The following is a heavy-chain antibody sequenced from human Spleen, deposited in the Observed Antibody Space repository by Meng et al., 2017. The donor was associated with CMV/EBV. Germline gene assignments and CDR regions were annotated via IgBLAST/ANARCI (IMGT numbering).Heavy chain of an antibody. J-gene: IGHJ4*02. D-gene: IGHD5-18*01. CDR3: ARILYNYGYDY. V-gene: IGHV4-34*01. CDR2: INHSGST. Sequence: SETLSLTCAVYGGSFSGYYWSWIRQPPGKGLEWIGEINHSGSTNYNPSLKSRVTISVDTSKNQFSLKLSSVTAADTAVYYCARILYNYGYDYWGQGTLVTVSS. CDR1: GGSFSGYY.